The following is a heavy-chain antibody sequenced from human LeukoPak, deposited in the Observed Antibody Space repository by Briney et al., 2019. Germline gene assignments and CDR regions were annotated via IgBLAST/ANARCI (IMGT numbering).Heavy chain of an antibody. CDR1: GFTFSSYA. V-gene: IGHV3-23*01. CDR2: ISGSGGST. D-gene: IGHD3-22*01. J-gene: IGHJ3*02. Sequence: PGGSLRLSCAASGFTFSSYAMSWVRQAPGKGLEWVSAISGSGGSTYSADSVKGRFTISRDNSKNTLYLQMNSLRAEDTAVYYCAKIKRVTMIVVVIRGAFDIWGQGTMVTVSS. CDR3: AKIKRVTMIVVVIRGAFDI.